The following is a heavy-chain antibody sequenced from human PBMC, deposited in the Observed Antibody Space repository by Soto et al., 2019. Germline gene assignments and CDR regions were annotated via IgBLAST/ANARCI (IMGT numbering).Heavy chain of an antibody. V-gene: IGHV2-5*02. Sequence: QITLKESGPTLVKPTQTLTLTCTFSGFSLTTSGVGVGWIRQPPGKALEWLALIYWDDDKRYSPSLKNRLTITNDTSRNPVVLKLIDLDPVDTATYYCAHKSLVPFGMDVWGQGTTVTVAS. J-gene: IGHJ6*02. CDR3: AHKSLVPFGMDV. CDR1: GFSLTTSGVG. D-gene: IGHD3-10*01. CDR2: IYWDDDK.